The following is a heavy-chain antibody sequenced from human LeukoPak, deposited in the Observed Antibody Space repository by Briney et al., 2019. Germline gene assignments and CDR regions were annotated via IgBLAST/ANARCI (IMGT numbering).Heavy chain of an antibody. CDR1: GDSISSNSHY. V-gene: IGHV4-39*01. CDR2: FSYGGYT. Sequence: PSETLSLTCTVYGDSISSNSHYWGCIRQPPGKGLEWIGSFSYGGYTFYDPSLKSRVTISADTSNNQISLKLTSVTAADTAVYYCAIQPQREYTDGFGDYWGQGNLVTVSS. CDR3: AIQPQREYTDGFGDY. J-gene: IGHJ4*01. D-gene: IGHD5-18*01.